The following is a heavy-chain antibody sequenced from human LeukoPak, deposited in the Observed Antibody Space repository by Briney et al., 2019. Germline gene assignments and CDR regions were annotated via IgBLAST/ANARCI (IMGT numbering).Heavy chain of an antibody. CDR3: ARAPFSVAGTGYYGMDV. J-gene: IGHJ6*02. V-gene: IGHV3-20*01. CDR1: GFTFDDYG. CDR2: INWNGGST. D-gene: IGHD6-19*01. Sequence: GGSLRLSCAASGFTFDDYGMSWVRQAPGKGLEWVSGINWNGGSTGYADSVKGRFTISRDNAKNSLYLQMNSLRAEDTALYHCARAPFSVAGTGYYGMDVWGQGTTVTVSS.